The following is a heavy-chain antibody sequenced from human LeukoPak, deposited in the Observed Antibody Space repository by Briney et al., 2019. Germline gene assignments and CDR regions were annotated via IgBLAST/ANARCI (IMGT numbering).Heavy chain of an antibody. V-gene: IGHV4-34*01. CDR2: INDSGST. CDR1: GGSFSGFQ. D-gene: IGHD6-6*01. Sequence: HSETLSLTCALYGGSFSGFQLTLIRQPPGKGLEWIGEINDSGSTNCNPSLKSRVTMSVDTSKNQFSQKLNSVTAADTAVYFCARRSAYSSSSGVNYWGQGTLVTVSS. J-gene: IGHJ4*02. CDR3: ARRSAYSSSSGVNY.